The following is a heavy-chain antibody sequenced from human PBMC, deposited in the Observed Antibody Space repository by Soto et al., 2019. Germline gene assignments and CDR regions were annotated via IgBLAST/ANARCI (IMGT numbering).Heavy chain of an antibody. CDR1: GFTFDSYG. CDR2: ISHDGRNN. D-gene: IGHD3-16*01. CDR3: AGGGGIGSAPDY. V-gene: IGHV3-30*03. Sequence: GGCLRLSCAAAGFTFDSYGMYWVRQAPGKGLEWVAVISHDGRNNYYADSVKGRFTISRDNSKNTLYLQMSSLRAEDSAVYYCAGGGGIGSAPDYWGQGTLVTVSS. J-gene: IGHJ4*02.